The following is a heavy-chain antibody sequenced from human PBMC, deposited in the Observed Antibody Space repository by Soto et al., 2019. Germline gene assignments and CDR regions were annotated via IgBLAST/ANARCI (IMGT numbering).Heavy chain of an antibody. Sequence: GGSLRLSCAASGFTFSSYGMHWVRQAPGKGLEWVAVIWYDGSNKYYADSVKGRFTISRDNSKNTLYLQMNSLRAEDTAVYYCARYSSTSEGYYYMDVWGKETTVTVPS. CDR2: IWYDGSNK. J-gene: IGHJ6*03. V-gene: IGHV3-33*01. CDR3: ARYSSTSEGYYYMDV. CDR1: GFTFSSYG. D-gene: IGHD6-6*01.